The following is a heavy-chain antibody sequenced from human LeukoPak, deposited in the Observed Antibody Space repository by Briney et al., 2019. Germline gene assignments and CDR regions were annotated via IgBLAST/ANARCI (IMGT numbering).Heavy chain of an antibody. CDR2: ISDSGADT. CDR1: GFIFRTYS. Sequence: GGSLRLSCAASGFIFRTYSMNWVRQAPGKGLEWVSTISDSGADTYYADSVRGRFTISRDNSKNTLYLGMDSLGAEDTAIYYCAKYRLVGARGYFDYWGQGILVTVSS. D-gene: IGHD1-26*01. J-gene: IGHJ4*02. CDR3: AKYRLVGARGYFDY. V-gene: IGHV3-23*01.